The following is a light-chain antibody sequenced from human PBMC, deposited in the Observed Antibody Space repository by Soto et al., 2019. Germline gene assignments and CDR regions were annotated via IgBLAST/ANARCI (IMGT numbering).Light chain of an antibody. J-gene: IGKJ1*01. Sequence: DIQMTQSPSSLSASVGDRVTITCRARQGIRNYLAWYQQKPGKAPKLLIYGATTLQSGVPSRFSGSGSGPDFTLTINSLQPEDVATYYCHKYNRAPKTFGQGTNVQIK. CDR1: QGIRNY. CDR3: HKYNRAPKT. CDR2: GAT. V-gene: IGKV1-27*01.